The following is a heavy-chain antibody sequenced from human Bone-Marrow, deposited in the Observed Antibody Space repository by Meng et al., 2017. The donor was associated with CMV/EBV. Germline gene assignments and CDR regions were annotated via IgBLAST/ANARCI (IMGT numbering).Heavy chain of an antibody. D-gene: IGHD2-2*01. CDR3: ARDLVGFDY. Sequence: SETLSFTCAVYGGSFSGYYWSWIRQPPGKGLEWIGEINHSGSTNYNPSLKSRVTISVDTSKNQFSLKLSSVTAADTAVYYCARDLVGFDYWGQGTLGTVSS. J-gene: IGHJ4*02. CDR2: INHSGST. V-gene: IGHV4-34*01. CDR1: GGSFSGYY.